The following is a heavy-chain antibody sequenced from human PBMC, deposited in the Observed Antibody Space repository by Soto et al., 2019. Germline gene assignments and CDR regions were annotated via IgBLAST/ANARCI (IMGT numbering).Heavy chain of an antibody. CDR3: AKGDWDYIAGHFDY. CDR2: ISGSGGST. Sequence: PGGSLRLSCAASGFIFSNYAMNWVRQAPGKGLEWVSAISGSGGSTNYADSVKGRFSISRDKSKNTLYLQMNSLRAEDTAVYYCAKGDWDYIAGHFDYWGQGTLVTVSS. V-gene: IGHV3-23*01. J-gene: IGHJ4*02. D-gene: IGHD1-7*01. CDR1: GFIFSNYA.